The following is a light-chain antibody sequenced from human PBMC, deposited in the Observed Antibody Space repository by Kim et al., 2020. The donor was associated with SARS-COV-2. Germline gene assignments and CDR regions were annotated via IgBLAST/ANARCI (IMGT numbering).Light chain of an antibody. Sequence: AYVADRVTNTCRASQGIGSRLAWYQQKPGKVPKLLIYAASTLLSGVPSRFSGSGSGTDFTLTISSLQPEDVATYYCQKYDSAPLTFGGGTKEDIK. CDR1: QGIGSR. CDR3: QKYDSAPLT. CDR2: AAS. V-gene: IGKV1-27*01. J-gene: IGKJ4*01.